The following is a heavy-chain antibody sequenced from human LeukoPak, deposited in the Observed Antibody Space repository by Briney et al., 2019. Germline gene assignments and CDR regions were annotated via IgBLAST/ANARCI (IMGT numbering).Heavy chain of an antibody. V-gene: IGHV3-48*03. CDR2: ISSSGSTI. Sequence: PGGSLRLSCAASGFTFSSYEMNWVRQAPGKGLEWVSYISSSGSTIYYADSVKGRFTISRDNAKNSLYLQMNSLRAKDTAVYYCASTIVPAHYYYYMDVWGKGTTVTVSS. CDR3: ASTIVPAHYYYYMDV. J-gene: IGHJ6*03. CDR1: GFTFSSYE. D-gene: IGHD2-2*01.